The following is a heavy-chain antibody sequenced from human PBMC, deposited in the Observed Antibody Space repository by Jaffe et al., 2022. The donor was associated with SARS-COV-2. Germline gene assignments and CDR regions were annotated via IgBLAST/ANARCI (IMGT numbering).Heavy chain of an antibody. CDR1: GFTFGDYA. J-gene: IGHJ6*02. V-gene: IGHV3-49*04. D-gene: IGHD3-16*01. CDR2: IRSKAYGGTT. CDR3: TRDRLIRCGSDVCLYYYYYGMDV. Sequence: EVQLVESGGGLVQPGRSLRLSCTASGFTFGDYAMSWVRQAPGKGLEWVGFIRSKAYGGTTEYAASVKGRFTISRDDSKSIAYLQMNSLKTEDTAVYYCTRDRLIRCGSDVCLYYYYYGMDVWGQGTTVTVSS.